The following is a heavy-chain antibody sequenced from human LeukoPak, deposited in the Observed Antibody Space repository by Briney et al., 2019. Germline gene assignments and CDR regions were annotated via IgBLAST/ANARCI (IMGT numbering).Heavy chain of an antibody. CDR1: GFTLIRHE. CDR2: ISRSGRNT. CDR3: ARAAGYCSGGSCNNWFDP. J-gene: IGHJ5*02. Sequence: GGSLRLSCAASGFTLIRHEMNWVRQAPGKGLEWVSFISRSGRNTDYADSVKGRFTISRDDAKNSLYLQLNSLRAGDTAVYYCARAAGYCSGGSCNNWFDPWGQGTLVTVSS. D-gene: IGHD2-15*01. V-gene: IGHV3-48*03.